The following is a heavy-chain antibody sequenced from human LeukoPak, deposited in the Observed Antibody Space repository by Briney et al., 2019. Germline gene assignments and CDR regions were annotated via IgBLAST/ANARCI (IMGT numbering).Heavy chain of an antibody. V-gene: IGHV1-69*05. D-gene: IGHD2-2*01. CDR2: IIPIFGTA. CDR1: GGTFSSYA. Sequence: GASVKVSCKASGGTFSSYAISWVRQAPGQGLEWMGGIIPIFGTANYAQKFQGRGTITTDESTSTAYMELSSLRSEDTAVYYCARSDIVVVPAGPYYYYYMDVWGKGTTVTVSS. CDR3: ARSDIVVVPAGPYYYYYMDV. J-gene: IGHJ6*03.